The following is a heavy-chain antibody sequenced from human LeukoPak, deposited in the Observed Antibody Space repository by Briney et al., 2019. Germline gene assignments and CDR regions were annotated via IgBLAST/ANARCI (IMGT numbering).Heavy chain of an antibody. CDR1: GDSTNTYF. CDR3: ARGLSFFDY. Sequence: PSETLSLTCTISGDSTNTYFWSWIRQPPGTGLEWIGEINHGGIANYNPSLRSRVTISVDTSTNQFSLGLSSVTAADTAVYYCARGLSFFDYWGQGTLVTVSS. J-gene: IGHJ4*02. D-gene: IGHD3-16*01. V-gene: IGHV4-34*01. CDR2: INHGGIA.